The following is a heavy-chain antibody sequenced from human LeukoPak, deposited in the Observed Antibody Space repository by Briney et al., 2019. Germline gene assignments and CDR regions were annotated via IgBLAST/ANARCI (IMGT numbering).Heavy chain of an antibody. CDR3: ATGGPTVTTLAHYYYMDV. V-gene: IGHV1-18*01. CDR1: GYTFTTYG. D-gene: IGHD4-17*01. CDR2: ISAYNGDT. Sequence: ASVKVSCKASGYTFTTYGFSWVRQAPGQGLEWMGWISAYNGDTNYAQKLQGRLTLTTDTSTTTAYMELSRLRSDDTAVYYCATGGPTVTTLAHYYYMDVWGKGTTVTVSS. J-gene: IGHJ6*03.